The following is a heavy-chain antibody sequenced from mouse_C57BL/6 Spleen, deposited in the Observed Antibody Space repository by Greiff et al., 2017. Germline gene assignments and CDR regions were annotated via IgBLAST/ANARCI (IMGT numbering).Heavy chain of an antibody. V-gene: IGHV2-9*01. CDR1: GFSLTSYG. J-gene: IGHJ1*03. D-gene: IGHD2-4*01. CDR2: IWGDGST. Sequence: VQLQESGPGLVAPSQSLSITCTVSGFSLTSYGVDWVRQPPGKGLEWLGVIWGDGSTNYNSALMSRLSISKDNSKSQVFLKMNSLQTDDTAMYYCAKRKGIYYDYDGYFDVWGTGTTVTVSS. CDR3: AKRKGIYYDYDGYFDV.